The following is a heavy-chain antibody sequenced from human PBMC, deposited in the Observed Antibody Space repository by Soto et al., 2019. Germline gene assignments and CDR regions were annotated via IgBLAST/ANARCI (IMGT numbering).Heavy chain of an antibody. Sequence: GGSLRLSCAASGFTFSSYSMSWVRQAPGKGLEWVSSISSSSSYIYYADSVKGRFTISRDNAKNSLYLQMNSLRAEDTAVYYCARGFNWNAPHYWGQGTLVTVSS. CDR3: ARGFNWNAPHY. D-gene: IGHD1-1*01. CDR1: GFTFSSYS. J-gene: IGHJ4*02. CDR2: ISSSSSYI. V-gene: IGHV3-21*01.